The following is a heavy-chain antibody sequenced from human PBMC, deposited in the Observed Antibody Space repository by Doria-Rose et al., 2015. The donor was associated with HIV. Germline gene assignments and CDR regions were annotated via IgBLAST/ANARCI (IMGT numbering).Heavy chain of an antibody. CDR1: GVSLSSPGMG. V-gene: IGHV2-26*01. D-gene: IGHD6-13*01. CDR2: IFSDDER. Sequence: QVTLKESGPVLVKPTETLTLTCTVSGVSLSSPGMGVSWIRQPPGKALEWLANIFSDDERSYKTSLKSRLTISRGTSNSQVVLTMTDMDPVDTATYYCARIKSSRWYHKYYFDFWGLGTLVIVSA. CDR3: ARIKSSRWYHKYYFDF. J-gene: IGHJ4*02.